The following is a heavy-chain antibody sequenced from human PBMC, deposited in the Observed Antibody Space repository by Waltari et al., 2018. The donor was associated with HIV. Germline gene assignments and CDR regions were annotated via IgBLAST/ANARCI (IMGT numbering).Heavy chain of an antibody. CDR1: GGSSSNYY. CDR3: ARGQYGPGSREDY. CDR2: INNSEKT. V-gene: IGHV4-34*02. D-gene: IGHD3-10*01. Sequence: QVQLQQWGTGLLKPSETLSLTCAVQGGSSSNYYWSWIRQPPGKGLEWIAEINNSEKTNYNPSLKSRRTISVDTSKTQFSVELTSVTAADTAVYFCARGQYGPGSREDYCGQGTLVTVAS. J-gene: IGHJ4*02.